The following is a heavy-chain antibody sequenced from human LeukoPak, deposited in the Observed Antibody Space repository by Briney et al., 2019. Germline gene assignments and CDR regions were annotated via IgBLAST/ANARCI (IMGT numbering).Heavy chain of an antibody. V-gene: IGHV4-34*01. CDR1: GGSFSGYY. J-gene: IGHJ6*02. D-gene: IGHD5-18*01. CDR2: INHSGST. CDR3: ARGADTDVDYYYYYGMDV. Sequence: SETLSVTCAVYGGSFSGYYWSWIRQPPGKGLEWIGEINHSGSTNYNPSLKSRVTISVDTSKNQFSLKLSSVTAADTAVYYCARGADTDVDYYYYYGMDVWGQGTTVTVSS.